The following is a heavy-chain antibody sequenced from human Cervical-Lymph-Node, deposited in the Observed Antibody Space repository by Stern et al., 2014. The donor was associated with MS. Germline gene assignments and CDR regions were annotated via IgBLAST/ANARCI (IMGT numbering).Heavy chain of an antibody. V-gene: IGHV4-30-4*01. J-gene: IGHJ5*02. CDR1: GGSISSGDYY. Sequence: QVQLVESGPGLVKPSQTLSLTCTVSGGSISSGDYYWSWIRQPPGKGLEWIGYIYYSGSTYYNPSLKSRVTISVDTSKNQFSLKLSSDCASANCSSTSCPNWFDPWGQGTLVTVSS. CDR3: CPNWFDP. D-gene: IGHD2-2*01. CDR2: IYYSGST.